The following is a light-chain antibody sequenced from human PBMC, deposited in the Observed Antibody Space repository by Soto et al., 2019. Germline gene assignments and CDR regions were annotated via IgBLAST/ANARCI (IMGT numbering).Light chain of an antibody. Sequence: QSALTQPASVSGSPGQSITISCTGTSSDVGGYNYVSWYQQHPGKAPKLMIYEVRNRPSGVSNRFSGSESGNTASLTISGLQAEDEADYYCSSYTSSSTRVFGTGTKLTVL. CDR1: SSDVGGYNY. CDR2: EVR. CDR3: SSYTSSSTRV. V-gene: IGLV2-14*01. J-gene: IGLJ1*01.